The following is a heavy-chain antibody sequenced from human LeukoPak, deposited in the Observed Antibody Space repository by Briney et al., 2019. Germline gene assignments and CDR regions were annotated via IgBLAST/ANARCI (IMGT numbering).Heavy chain of an antibody. CDR2: IYYSGST. J-gene: IGHJ5*02. Sequence: PSETLSLTCTVSGGSISSYYWSWIRQPPGKGLEWIGYIYYSGSTDYNPSLKSRVTISVDTSKNQFSLKLSSVTAADTAVHYCARAGCSSTSCLSDNWFDPWGQGTLVTVSS. CDR3: ARAGCSSTSCLSDNWFDP. CDR1: GGSISSYY. V-gene: IGHV4-59*01. D-gene: IGHD2-2*01.